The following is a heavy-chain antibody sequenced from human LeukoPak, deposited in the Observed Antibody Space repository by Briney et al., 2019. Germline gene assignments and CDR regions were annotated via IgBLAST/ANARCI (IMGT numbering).Heavy chain of an antibody. J-gene: IGHJ3*02. Sequence: GPSVMVSCKASGYTFTSYYMHWVRQAPGQGLEWMGIINPSGGSTSYAQKFQGRVTMTRDTSTSTVYMELSSLRSEDTAVYYCAREPYEPDSSGYYPYTDAFDIWGQGTMVTVSS. CDR2: INPSGGST. V-gene: IGHV1-46*01. CDR1: GYTFTSYY. CDR3: AREPYEPDSSGYYPYTDAFDI. D-gene: IGHD3-22*01.